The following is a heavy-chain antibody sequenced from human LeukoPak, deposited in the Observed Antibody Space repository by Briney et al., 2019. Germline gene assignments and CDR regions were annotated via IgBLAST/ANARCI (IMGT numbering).Heavy chain of an antibody. CDR3: ARDLTTVVTLPLAYYYYGMDV. CDR1: GYTFTSYG. CDR2: ISAYNGNT. Sequence: ASVKVSCKASGYTFTSYGISWVRQAPGRGLEWMGWISAYNGNTNYAQKLQGRVTMTTDTSTSTAYMELRSLRSDDTAVYYCARDLTTVVTLPLAYYYYGMDVWGQGTTVTVSS. V-gene: IGHV1-18*01. J-gene: IGHJ6*02. D-gene: IGHD4-23*01.